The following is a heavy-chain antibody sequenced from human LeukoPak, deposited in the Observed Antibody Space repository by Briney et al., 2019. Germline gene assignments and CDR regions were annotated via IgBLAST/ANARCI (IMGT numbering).Heavy chain of an antibody. D-gene: IGHD4-23*01. CDR3: ATGRWSFDY. J-gene: IGHJ4*02. CDR2: VSAYNGNT. CDR1: GYTFTNYG. V-gene: IGHV1-18*01. Sequence: ASVKVSCKTSGYTFTNYGISWVRQAPGLGLEWMGWVSAYNGNTNYAQKVQGRVTMTTDTSTSTAYMELRSLRFDDTAVYYCATGRWSFDYWGRGTLVTVSS.